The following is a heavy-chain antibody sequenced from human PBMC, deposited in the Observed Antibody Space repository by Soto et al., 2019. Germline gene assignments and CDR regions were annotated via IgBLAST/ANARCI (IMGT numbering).Heavy chain of an antibody. CDR1: GGSLSNIT. V-gene: IGHV1-69*08. Sequence: QVQLVQSGAEVKKPGSSVRVSCKISGGSLSNITVSWVRQAPGLGLEWMGRVNPLPGTANYAQKFQGRVTLSADISTHTAYMDMTSLTSDDTAMYYCARLPLDSWGQGTLVTVSS. J-gene: IGHJ4*02. CDR2: VNPLPGTA. CDR3: ARLPLDS.